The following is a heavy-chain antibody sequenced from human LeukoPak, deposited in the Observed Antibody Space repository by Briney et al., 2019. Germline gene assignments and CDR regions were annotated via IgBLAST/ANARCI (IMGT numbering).Heavy chain of an antibody. CDR2: IYGSGRT. CDR3: ARARAVAGNEVDY. Sequence: SETLSLTCTVSGGSISSYYWSWIRQPAGKGLEWIGHIYGSGRTNYNPSLKSRVTISVDTSKNQFSLKLSSVTAADTAVYYCARARAVAGNEVDYWGQGTLVTVSS. V-gene: IGHV4-4*07. D-gene: IGHD6-19*01. CDR1: GGSISSYY. J-gene: IGHJ4*02.